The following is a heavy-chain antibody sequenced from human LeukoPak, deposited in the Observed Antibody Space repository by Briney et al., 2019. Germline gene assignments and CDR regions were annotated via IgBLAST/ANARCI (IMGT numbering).Heavy chain of an antibody. J-gene: IGHJ6*02. CDR2: ISSSGSTI. CDR3: ARAIVVVIDYYGMDV. Sequence: GGSLRLSCAASGFTFSDYYMSWTRQAPGKGLEWVSYISSSGSTIYYADSVKGRFTISRDNAKNSLYLQMNSLRAEDTAVYYCARAIVVVIDYYGMDVWGQGTTVTVSS. CDR1: GFTFSDYY. D-gene: IGHD3-22*01. V-gene: IGHV3-11*01.